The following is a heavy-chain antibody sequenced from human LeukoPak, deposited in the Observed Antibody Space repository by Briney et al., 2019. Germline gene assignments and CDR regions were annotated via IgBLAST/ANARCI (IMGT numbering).Heavy chain of an antibody. V-gene: IGHV3-33*01. CDR1: GFTFSSYG. CDR3: ARHPGYSSNCFDY. D-gene: IGHD6-13*01. Sequence: GGSLRLSCAASGFTFSSYGMHWVRQAPGKGLEWVAVIWYDGSNKYYADSVKGRFTISRDNSKNTLYLQMNSLRVEDTAVYYCARHPGYSSNCFDYWGQGTLVTVSS. CDR2: IWYDGSNK. J-gene: IGHJ4*02.